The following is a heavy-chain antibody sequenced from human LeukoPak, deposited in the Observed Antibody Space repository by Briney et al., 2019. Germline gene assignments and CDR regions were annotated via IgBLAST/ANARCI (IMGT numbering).Heavy chain of an antibody. CDR2: IIPIFGTA. CDR3: AREPLLGVALGYYYYYGMDV. J-gene: IGHJ6*02. CDR1: GGTFSSYA. V-gene: IGHV1-69*01. Sequence: EASVKVSCKVSGGTFSSYAISWVRQAPGQGLGWMGGIIPIFGTANYAQKFQGRVTITADESTSTAYMELSSLISEDTAVYYCAREPLLGVALGYYYYYGMDVWGQGATVTVSS. D-gene: IGHD3-3*01.